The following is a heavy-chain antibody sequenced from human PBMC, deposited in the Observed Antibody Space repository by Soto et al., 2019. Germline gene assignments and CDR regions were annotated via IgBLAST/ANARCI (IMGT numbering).Heavy chain of an antibody. V-gene: IGHV3-30*18. CDR2: ISYDGSNK. CDR1: GFTFSSYG. Sequence: QVQLVESGGGVVQPGRSLRLSWAASGFTFSSYGMHWVRQAPGKGLEWVAVISYDGSNKYYADSVKGRFTISRDNSKNTLYLQMNSLRAEDTAVYYCAKGSTAMTYFDYWGQGTLVTVSS. CDR3: AKGSTAMTYFDY. J-gene: IGHJ4*02. D-gene: IGHD5-18*01.